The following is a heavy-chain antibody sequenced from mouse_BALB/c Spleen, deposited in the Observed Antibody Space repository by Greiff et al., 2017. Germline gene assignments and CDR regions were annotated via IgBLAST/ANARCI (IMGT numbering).Heavy chain of an antibody. Sequence: EVKLVESGGGLVQPGGSRKLSCAASGFTFSSFGMHWVRQAPEKGLEWVAYISSGSSTIYYADTVKGRFTISRDNPKNTLFLQMTSLRSEDTAMYYCARFDGYYGAMDYWGQGTSVTVSS. CDR2: ISSGSSTI. CDR3: ARFDGYYGAMDY. D-gene: IGHD2-3*01. CDR1: GFTFSSFG. J-gene: IGHJ4*01. V-gene: IGHV5-17*02.